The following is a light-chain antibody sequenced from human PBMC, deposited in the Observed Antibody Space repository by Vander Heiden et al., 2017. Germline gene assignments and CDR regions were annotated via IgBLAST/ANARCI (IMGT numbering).Light chain of an antibody. CDR2: RRN. CDR1: LRNYY. V-gene: IGLV3-19*01. CDR3: RCRGSNVNHLV. J-gene: IGLJ2*01. Sequence: LRNYYAIWYQQKPREAPVPVMSRRNTRPSGIPARFSGCSSGNKASSTITGAQAEDEEDDYCRCRGSNVNHLVFGRGTKLTVL.